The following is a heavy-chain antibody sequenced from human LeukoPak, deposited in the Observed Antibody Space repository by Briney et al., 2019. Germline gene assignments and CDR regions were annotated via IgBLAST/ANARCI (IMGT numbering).Heavy chain of an antibody. D-gene: IGHD3-16*01. Sequence: PGGSLRLSCAASGFTFSNYDMHWVRQVTGKGLEWVSGIGKGGDTYYADSVKGRFTISRENAKNSLYLQMNSLRAGDTALYYCARGGPGPFDYWGQGTLVTASS. CDR2: IGKGGDT. CDR1: GFTFSNYD. CDR3: ARGGPGPFDY. J-gene: IGHJ4*02. V-gene: IGHV3-13*04.